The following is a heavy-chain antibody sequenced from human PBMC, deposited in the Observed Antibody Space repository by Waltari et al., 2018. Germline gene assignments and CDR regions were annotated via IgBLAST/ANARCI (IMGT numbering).Heavy chain of an antibody. J-gene: IGHJ6*02. CDR2: SYSGGVT. CDR3: ARGTSQLFYGLDI. D-gene: IGHD1-1*01. CDR1: GLSVNDTY. Sequence: EVQLAETGGGLIQPGGSLRLSCAASGLSVNDTYMTWVRQAPGKGLQWVSLSYSGGVTYYADFVQGRFTISRDKYKNTLYLQMNSLRAEDSAVYYCARGTSQLFYGLDIWGQGTTVTVSS. V-gene: IGHV3-53*02.